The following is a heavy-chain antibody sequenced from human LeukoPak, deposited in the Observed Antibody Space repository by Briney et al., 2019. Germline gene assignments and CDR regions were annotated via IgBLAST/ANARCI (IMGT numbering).Heavy chain of an antibody. V-gene: IGHV4-59*01. J-gene: IGHJ4*02. D-gene: IGHD3-22*01. CDR1: GGSISSYY. CDR3: ARTVNYYDSSGSQGFDY. CDR2: IHYSGST. Sequence: PSETLSLTCTVSGGSISSYYWSWIRQPPGKGVEWIGHIHYSGSTNYDPSLKSRVTISVDTSKNRFSLKLSSVTAADTAVYYCARTVNYYDSSGSQGFDYWGQGTLVTVSS.